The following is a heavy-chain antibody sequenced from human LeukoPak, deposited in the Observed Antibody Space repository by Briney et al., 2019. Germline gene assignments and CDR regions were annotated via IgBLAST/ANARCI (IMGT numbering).Heavy chain of an antibody. D-gene: IGHD2-2*01. V-gene: IGHV1-69*13. Sequence: SVKVSCKASGGTFSSYAISWVRQAPGQGLEWMGGIIPIFGTANYAQKFQGRVTITADESTSTAYMELSSLRSEDTVVYYCARALREDIVVVPAAPPYYYGMDVWGKGTTVTVSS. CDR2: IIPIFGTA. CDR1: GGTFSSYA. CDR3: ARALREDIVVVPAAPPYYYGMDV. J-gene: IGHJ6*04.